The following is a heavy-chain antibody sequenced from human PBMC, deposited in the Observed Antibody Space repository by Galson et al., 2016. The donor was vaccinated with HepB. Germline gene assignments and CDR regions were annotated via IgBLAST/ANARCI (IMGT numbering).Heavy chain of an antibody. J-gene: IGHJ4*02. CDR2: IDPSDSDT. CDR1: GYSFNSYW. Sequence: QSGAEVKKPGESLRISCKGSGYSFNSYWISWVRQMPGKGLEWMGRIDPSDSDTRYSPSCQGHVTISADKSISTAYLPWSSLKASDTAMYDCATYIGGEYTYWLFDLWGQGTLVTVSS. CDR3: ATYIGGEYTYWLFDL. D-gene: IGHD5-18*01. V-gene: IGHV5-10-1*01.